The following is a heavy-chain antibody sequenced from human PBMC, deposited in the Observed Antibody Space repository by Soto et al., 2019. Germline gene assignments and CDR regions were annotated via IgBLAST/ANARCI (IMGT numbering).Heavy chain of an antibody. D-gene: IGHD1-26*01. Sequence: GGSLRLSCAASGFAFSDHYMDWVRQTPGKGLEWVGRARNKANGHSTRYAASVEGRFTNSRDDSKNSLFLQMTSLTEDDTAVYYCVRATTSYFYDYWGPGTLVTVSS. CDR2: ARNKANGHST. J-gene: IGHJ4*02. CDR3: VRATTSYFYDY. CDR1: GFAFSDHY. V-gene: IGHV3-72*01.